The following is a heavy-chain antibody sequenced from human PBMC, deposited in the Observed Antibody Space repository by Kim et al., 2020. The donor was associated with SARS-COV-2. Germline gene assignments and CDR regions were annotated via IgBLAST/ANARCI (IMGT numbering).Heavy chain of an antibody. Sequence: GGSLRLSCAASGFTFSSYAMSWVRQAPGKGLEWVSAISGSGGSTYYADSVKGRFTISRDNSKNTLYLQMNSLRAEDTAVYYCAKVPMVRGVLVYYFDYWGQGTLVTVSS. D-gene: IGHD3-10*01. CDR3: AKVPMVRGVLVYYFDY. J-gene: IGHJ4*02. V-gene: IGHV3-23*01. CDR1: GFTFSSYA. CDR2: ISGSGGST.